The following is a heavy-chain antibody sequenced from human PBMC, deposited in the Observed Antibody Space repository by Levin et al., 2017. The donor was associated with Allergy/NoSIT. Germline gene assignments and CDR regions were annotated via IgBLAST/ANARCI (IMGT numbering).Heavy chain of an antibody. CDR1: GGSINSYY. CDR2: IHYSGST. D-gene: IGHD7-27*01. CDR3: ARHSSRPNWVFDY. Sequence: SETLSLTCTVSGGSINSYYWSWIRQSPGKGLEWIGYIHYSGSTNYNPSLKSRVTISVDTSKNQFSLKLSPVTAAATAVYYCARHSSRPNWVFDYWGQGTLVTVSS. V-gene: IGHV4-59*08. J-gene: IGHJ4*02.